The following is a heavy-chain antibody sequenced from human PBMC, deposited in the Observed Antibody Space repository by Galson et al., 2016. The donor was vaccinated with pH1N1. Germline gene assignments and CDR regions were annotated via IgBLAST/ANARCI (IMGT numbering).Heavy chain of an antibody. J-gene: IGHJ4*02. V-gene: IGHV1-2*02. Sequence: GSTSYAQKFQGRVTMTRDSSIDTAYMELSGLRSDDTAIYYCARVLRAVVFDYWGQGSLVTVSS. CDR3: ARVLRAVVFDY. CDR2: GST. D-gene: IGHD4-23*01.